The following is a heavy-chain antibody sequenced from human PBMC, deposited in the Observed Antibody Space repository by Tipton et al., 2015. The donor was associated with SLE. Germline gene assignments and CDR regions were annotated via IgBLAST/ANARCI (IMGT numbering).Heavy chain of an antibody. Sequence: TLSLTCNVSGGSINTASYYWSWVRQAPGKGLEWIGGIYQSGNTNYNPSLKSRVTISTDKSKNEFSLKLTSVTAADTAVYYCARDLVRDGDYGDGMDVWGQGTTVTVSS. V-gene: IGHV4-4*02. CDR2: IYQSGNT. CDR1: GGSINTASYY. D-gene: IGHD4-17*01. J-gene: IGHJ6*02. CDR3: ARDLVRDGDYGDGMDV.